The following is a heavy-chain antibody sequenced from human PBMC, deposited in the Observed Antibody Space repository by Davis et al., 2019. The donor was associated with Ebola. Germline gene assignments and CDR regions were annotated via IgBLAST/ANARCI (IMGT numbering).Heavy chain of an antibody. Sequence: ASVKVSCKASGYRFTSYYMHWVRQAPGQGLEWMGIINPITGGTSYAQNFQVRVNMTRDTSTSTVYMKLRSLRSEDTAVYYCAREGGRYYDSSGYVFDIWGQGTMVKVSS. J-gene: IGHJ3*02. D-gene: IGHD3-22*01. CDR2: INPITGGT. CDR3: AREGGRYYDSSGYVFDI. V-gene: IGHV1-46*01. CDR1: GYRFTSYY.